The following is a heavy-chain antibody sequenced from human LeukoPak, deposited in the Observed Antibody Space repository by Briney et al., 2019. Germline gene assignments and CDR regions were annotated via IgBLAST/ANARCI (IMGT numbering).Heavy chain of an antibody. CDR3: AREEDSAFGLHYFDMDV. Sequence: AAVQVSSQASGYTFTYFYIHWVRPAPGQGLEWMGWINPNSGGTNYAQKFQGRVTVTRATSTITAYMELSRLTSDDTAVYYCAREEDSAFGLHYFDMDVWAKGTTVTVS. J-gene: IGHJ6*03. CDR1: GYTFTYFY. V-gene: IGHV1-2*02. D-gene: IGHD3/OR15-3a*01. CDR2: INPNSGGT.